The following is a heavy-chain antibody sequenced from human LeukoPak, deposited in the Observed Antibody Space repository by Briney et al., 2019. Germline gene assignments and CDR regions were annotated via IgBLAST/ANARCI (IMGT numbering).Heavy chain of an antibody. D-gene: IGHD1-7*01. CDR2: ISSSSSYI. CDR3: ARDGGSISGTTGLFDY. J-gene: IGHJ4*02. CDR1: GFTFSSYS. V-gene: IGHV3-21*01. Sequence: PGGSLRLSCAASGFTFSSYSMNWVRQAPGKGLEWVSSISSSSSYIYYAGSLKGRFTISRDNAKNSLYLQMNSLRAEDTAVYYCARDGGSISGTTGLFDYWGQGTLVTVSS.